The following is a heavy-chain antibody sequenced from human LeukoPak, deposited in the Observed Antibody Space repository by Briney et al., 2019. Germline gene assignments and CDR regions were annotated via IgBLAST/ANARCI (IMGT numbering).Heavy chain of an antibody. V-gene: IGHV3-33*01. CDR3: ARPHGSGWTRYYYYGMDV. D-gene: IGHD6-19*01. Sequence: GGSLRLFCAASGFTFSSYGMHWVRQAPGKGLEWVAVIWYDGSNKYYADSVKGRFTISRDNSKNTLYLQMNSLRAEDTAVYYCARPHGSGWTRYYYYGMDVWGQGTTVTVSS. CDR2: IWYDGSNK. CDR1: GFTFSSYG. J-gene: IGHJ6*02.